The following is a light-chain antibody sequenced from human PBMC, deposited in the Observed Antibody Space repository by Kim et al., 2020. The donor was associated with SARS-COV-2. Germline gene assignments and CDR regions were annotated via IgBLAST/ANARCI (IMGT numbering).Light chain of an antibody. CDR3: SSYTSSSTLV. Sequence: GQSITISCTGTSSYVVGYNYVSWYQQHPGKAPKLMIYDVSNRPSGVSNRFSGSKSGNTASLTISGLQAEDEADYYCSSYTSSSTLVFGGGTKLTVL. J-gene: IGLJ3*02. V-gene: IGLV2-14*03. CDR2: DVS. CDR1: SSYVVGYNY.